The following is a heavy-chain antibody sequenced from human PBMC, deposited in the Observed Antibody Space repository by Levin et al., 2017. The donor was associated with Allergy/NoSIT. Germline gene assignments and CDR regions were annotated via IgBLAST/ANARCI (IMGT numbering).Heavy chain of an antibody. Sequence: SETLSLTCTVSGGSISSSSYYWGWIRQPPGKGLEWIGSIYYSGSTYYNPSLKSRVTISVDTSKNQFSLKLSSVTAADTAVYYCARLGEEGGYDAPDLNAFDSWGQGTMVTVSS. J-gene: IGHJ3*02. D-gene: IGHD5-12*01. CDR1: GGSISSSSYY. CDR3: ARLGEEGGYDAPDLNAFDS. CDR2: IYYSGST. V-gene: IGHV4-39*01.